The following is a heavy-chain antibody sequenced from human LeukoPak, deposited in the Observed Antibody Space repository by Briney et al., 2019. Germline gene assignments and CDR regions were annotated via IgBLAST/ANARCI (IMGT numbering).Heavy chain of an antibody. D-gene: IGHD6-19*01. Sequence: GGSLRLSCAASGFTFSSYGMHWVRQAPGKGLEWVAVISYDGSNKYYADSVKGRFTISRDNSKNTLYLQMNSLRAEDTAVYYCAKGQAVDDYWGQGTLFTVSS. V-gene: IGHV3-30*18. J-gene: IGHJ4*02. CDR2: ISYDGSNK. CDR3: AKGQAVDDY. CDR1: GFTFSSYG.